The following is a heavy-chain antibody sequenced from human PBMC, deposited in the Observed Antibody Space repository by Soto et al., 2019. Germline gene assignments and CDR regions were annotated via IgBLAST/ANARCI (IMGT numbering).Heavy chain of an antibody. Sequence: SETLSLTCAVSGDFISSYSWSWIRQSAGKGLEWIGRIYASGSTNYNPILKSRLTISVDTSKNQFSLKLSSVTAADTAVYYCAVLGDFQSSNHAMDAWGQGTTVTVSS. J-gene: IGHJ6*02. D-gene: IGHD3-10*01. V-gene: IGHV4-4*07. CDR1: GDFISSYS. CDR3: AVLGDFQSSNHAMDA. CDR2: IYASGST.